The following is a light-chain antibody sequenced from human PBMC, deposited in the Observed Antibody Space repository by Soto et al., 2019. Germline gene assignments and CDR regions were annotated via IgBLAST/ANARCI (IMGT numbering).Light chain of an antibody. V-gene: IGKV2-30*01. CDR2: QVS. CDR3: VQGRQWPLT. J-gene: IGKJ1*01. CDR1: QGLVYSDGNTF. Sequence: DVVMTQSPLSLSVTLGQPASISCRSSQGLVYSDGNTFLNWFHQRPGQSPRRLIYQVSNRDSGVPGRFSGSWSGTVYTLIISRVEADDVVIYYRVQGRQWPLTFGHGTKVDIK.